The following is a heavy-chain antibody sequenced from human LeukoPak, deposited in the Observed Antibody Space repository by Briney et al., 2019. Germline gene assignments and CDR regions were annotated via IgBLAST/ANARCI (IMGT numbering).Heavy chain of an antibody. V-gene: IGHV3-30*18. J-gene: IGHJ4*02. CDR3: AKFPYHDSSSWPFDY. CDR1: GFTFSSYG. D-gene: IGHD6-13*01. Sequence: PGRSLRLSCAASGFTFSSYGMYWVRQAPGKGLEWVAVISYDGSNKYYADSVKGRFTISRDKSKNTLYLQMNSLRAEDTAVYYCAKFPYHDSSSWPFDYWGQGTLVTVSS. CDR2: ISYDGSNK.